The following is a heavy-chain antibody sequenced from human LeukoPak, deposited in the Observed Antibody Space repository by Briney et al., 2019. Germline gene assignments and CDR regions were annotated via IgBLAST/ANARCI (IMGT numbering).Heavy chain of an antibody. V-gene: IGHV4-38-2*02. Sequence: PSETLSLTCVVSGYSITGGYYWGWIRQPPEKGLEWIASIDHSGSTYYNPSLKSRVTISVDTSKNQFSLKMSSVTAADTAVYYCAREPHNVARGVTTMWGMDVWGKGTTVTVSS. CDR3: AREPHNVARGVTTMWGMDV. D-gene: IGHD3-10*01. J-gene: IGHJ6*04. CDR2: IDHSGST. CDR1: GYSITGGYY.